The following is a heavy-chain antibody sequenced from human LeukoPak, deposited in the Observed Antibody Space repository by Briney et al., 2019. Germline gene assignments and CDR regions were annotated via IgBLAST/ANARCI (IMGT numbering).Heavy chain of an antibody. CDR2: IYYSGST. J-gene: IGHJ4*02. CDR1: GGSISSSSYY. CDR3: ARHEGYCSGGSCYNFGDY. Sequence: SETLSLTCTVSGGSISSSSYYWGWIRQPPGKGLEGIGSIYYSGSTYYNPSLKSRVTISVDTSKNQFSLKLSSVTAADTAVYYCARHEGYCSGGSCYNFGDYWGQGTLVTVSS. V-gene: IGHV4-39*01. D-gene: IGHD2-15*01.